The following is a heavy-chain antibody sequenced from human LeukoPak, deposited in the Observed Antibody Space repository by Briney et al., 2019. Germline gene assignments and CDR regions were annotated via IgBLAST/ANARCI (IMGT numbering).Heavy chain of an antibody. CDR3: ASEAGLAAAGTHFQH. J-gene: IGHJ1*01. V-gene: IGHV3-43D*03. D-gene: IGHD6-13*01. CDR2: ISWGGGST. Sequence: PGGSLRLSCAASGFTFDDYAMHWVRQAPGKGLEWVSLISWGGGSTYYADSVKGRFTISRDNSKNSLYLQMNSLRAEDTALYYCASEAGLAAAGTHFQHWGQGTLVTVSS. CDR1: GFTFDDYA.